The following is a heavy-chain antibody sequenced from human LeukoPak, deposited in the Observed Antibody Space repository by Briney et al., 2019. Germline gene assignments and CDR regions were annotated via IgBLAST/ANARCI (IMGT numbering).Heavy chain of an antibody. CDR2: IYYSGST. V-gene: IGHV4-59*01. Sequence: SETLSLTCTVSGGSISSYYWSWIRQPPGKGLEWIGYIYYSGSTNYNPSLKSRVTISVDTSKNQFSLKLSSVTAADTAVYYCARGGDYYGSGSYYAFDPWGQGTLVTVSS. D-gene: IGHD3-10*01. J-gene: IGHJ5*02. CDR3: ARGGDYYGSGSYYAFDP. CDR1: GGSISSYY.